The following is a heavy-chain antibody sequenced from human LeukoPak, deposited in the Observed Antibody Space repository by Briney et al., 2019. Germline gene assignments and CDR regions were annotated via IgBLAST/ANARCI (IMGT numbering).Heavy chain of an antibody. CDR1: GFTFSSYE. CDR3: ARDFSMKFGGVIVFDY. D-gene: IGHD3-16*02. J-gene: IGHJ4*02. V-gene: IGHV3-21*01. CDR2: ISSSSYT. Sequence: AGGSLRLSCAASGFTFSSYEMNWVRQAPGKGLEWVSSISSSSYTYYADSVKGRFTISRDNAKNSLYLQVSSLRAEDTAVYYCARDFSMKFGGVIVFDYWGQGTLVTVSS.